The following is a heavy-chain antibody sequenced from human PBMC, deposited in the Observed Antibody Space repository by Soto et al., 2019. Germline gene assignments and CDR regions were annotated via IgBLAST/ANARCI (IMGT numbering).Heavy chain of an antibody. CDR1: GGSVTSTSCY. CDR2: MHYSGST. CDR3: ARAWGHLYFDY. V-gene: IGHV4-61*01. Sequence: SETLSLTCTVSGGSVTSTSCYWSWIRQPPGKGLEWIGYMHYSGSTNYNPSLKSRVTISVDTSKNQFSLKLSSVTAADTAVYYCARAWGHLYFDYWGQGTLVTVSS. D-gene: IGHD3-16*01. J-gene: IGHJ4*02.